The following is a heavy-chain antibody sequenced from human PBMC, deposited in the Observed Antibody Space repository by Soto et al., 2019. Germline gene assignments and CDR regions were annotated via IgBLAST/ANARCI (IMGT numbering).Heavy chain of an antibody. CDR3: ARDRHSSSWWNYGMDV. Sequence: GGSLRLSCAASGDTLSNSAMTWVRQAPGKGLEWVSSINGGGATTFHADSVRGRFTISRDNSKNTVFLQMNSLSAEDTAIYYCARDRHSSSWWNYGMDVWGQGTTVTVSS. CDR1: GDTLSNSA. J-gene: IGHJ6*02. D-gene: IGHD6-13*01. CDR2: INGGGATT. V-gene: IGHV3-23*01.